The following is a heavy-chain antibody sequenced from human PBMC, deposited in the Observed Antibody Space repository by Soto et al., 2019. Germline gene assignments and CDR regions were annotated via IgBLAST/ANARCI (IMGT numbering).Heavy chain of an antibody. CDR2: IYSGGST. D-gene: IGHD4-17*01. CDR3: ARDQGPTAY. J-gene: IGHJ4*02. V-gene: IGHV3-53*01. CDR1: GFTVSNNY. Sequence: EVQLVGSGGGLIQPGGTLILSCAASGFTVSNNYMTWVRQAPGKGLEWVSFIYSGGSTDYADSVKGRFTISRDNSKNTLYLQMNSLRAEDTAVYYCARDQGPTAYWGQGTLVTVSS.